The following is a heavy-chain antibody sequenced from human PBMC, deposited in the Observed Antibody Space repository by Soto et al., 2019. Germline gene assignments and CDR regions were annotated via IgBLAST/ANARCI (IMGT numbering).Heavy chain of an antibody. CDR1: GDSVSSNRAA. D-gene: IGHD6-13*01. CDR2: TYYRSKWYN. J-gene: IGHJ5*02. Sequence: SQTLSLTCAISGDSVSSNRAAWNWIRQCPSRGLEWLGRTYYRSKWYNDYAVSVKSRITINPDTSKNQFSLQLDSVTPEDTAVYYCARGGGESSWFPNWFDPWGQGTLVTVSS. CDR3: ARGGGESSWFPNWFDP. V-gene: IGHV6-1*01.